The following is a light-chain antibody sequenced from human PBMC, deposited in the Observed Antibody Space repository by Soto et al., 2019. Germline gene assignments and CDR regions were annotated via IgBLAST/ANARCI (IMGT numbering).Light chain of an antibody. CDR1: NSDVGAYDY. CDR2: DVS. J-gene: IGLJ1*01. CDR3: SSYTSSSTLV. V-gene: IGLV2-14*03. Sequence: QSALPQPASVSGSPGQSITVSCTGTNSDVGAYDYVSWYQHHPGKAPKLMIYDVSYRPSGVSNRFSGSKSGNTASLTISGLQAEDEADYYCSSYTSSSTLVFGTGTKVTVL.